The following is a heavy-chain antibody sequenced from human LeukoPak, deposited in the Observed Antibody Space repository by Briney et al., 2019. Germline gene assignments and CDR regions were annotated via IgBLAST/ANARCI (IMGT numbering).Heavy chain of an antibody. CDR2: ISAYNGNT. J-gene: IGHJ6*02. V-gene: IGHV1-18*01. CDR3: ARAVYYYGSGSVYYYYGMDV. CDR1: GYTFTSYG. Sequence: ASVKVSCKASGYTFTSYGISWVRQAPGQGLEWMGWISAYNGNTNYAQKLQGRVTMTTDTSTSTAYMELRSLRSDDTAVCYCARAVYYYGSGSVYYYYGMDVWGQGTTVTVSS. D-gene: IGHD3-10*01.